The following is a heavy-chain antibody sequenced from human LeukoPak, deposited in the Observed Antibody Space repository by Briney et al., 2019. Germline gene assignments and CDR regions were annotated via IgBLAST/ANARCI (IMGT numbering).Heavy chain of an antibody. CDR1: GYSFTSYW. CDR2: IDPSDSYT. D-gene: IGHD5-18*01. J-gene: IGHJ3*02. Sequence: GESLKISCKGSGYSFTSYWISWVRQMPGKGLEWMGRIDPSDSYTNYSPSFQGHVTISADKTISTAYLQCSSLKASDTAMYYFARLNGYVDTAMLGAFDIWGQGTMVTVSS. CDR3: ARLNGYVDTAMLGAFDI. V-gene: IGHV5-10-1*01.